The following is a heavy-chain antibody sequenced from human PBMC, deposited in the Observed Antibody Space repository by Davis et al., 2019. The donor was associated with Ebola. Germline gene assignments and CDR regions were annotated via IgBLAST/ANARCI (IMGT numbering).Heavy chain of an antibody. Sequence: AASVKVSCKTSGYTFTSHDINWVRQATGQGLEWMGWMNPKSGNTGYAQKLQGRVTMTRNTFISTAYVELSSLRPEDTAMYYCAKRVGSSGWFKFDYWGQGALVTVSS. CDR1: GYTFTSHD. V-gene: IGHV1-8*01. D-gene: IGHD6-19*01. J-gene: IGHJ4*02. CDR2: MNPKSGNT. CDR3: AKRVGSSGWFKFDY.